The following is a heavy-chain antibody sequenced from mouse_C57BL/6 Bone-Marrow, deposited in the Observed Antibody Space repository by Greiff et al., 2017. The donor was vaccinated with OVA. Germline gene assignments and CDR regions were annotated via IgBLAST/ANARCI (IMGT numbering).Heavy chain of an antibody. CDR1: GYTFTSYW. J-gene: IGHJ3*01. V-gene: IGHV1-52*01. CDR3: ARENDGYYLAWFAY. Sequence: QVQLQQPGAELVRPGSSVKLSCKASGYTFTSYWMHWVKQRPIQGLEWIGNIDPSDSETHYNQKFKDKATLPVDKSSSTAYMQISRLTSEDSAVYYCARENDGYYLAWFAYWGQGTLVTVSA. CDR2: IDPSDSET. D-gene: IGHD2-3*01.